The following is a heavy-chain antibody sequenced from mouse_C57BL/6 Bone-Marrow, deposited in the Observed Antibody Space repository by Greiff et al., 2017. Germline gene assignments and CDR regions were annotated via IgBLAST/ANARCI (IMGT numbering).Heavy chain of an antibody. Sequence: EVKLVESGEGLVKPGGSLKLSCAASGFTFSSYAMSWVRQTPEKRLEWVAYISSGGDYIYYADTVKGRFTISRDNARNTLYLQMSSLKSEDTAMYYCTRDRRGAYYSNYFDYWGQGTTLTVSS. V-gene: IGHV5-9-1*02. CDR2: ISSGGDYI. D-gene: IGHD2-5*01. CDR1: GFTFSSYA. CDR3: TRDRRGAYYSNYFDY. J-gene: IGHJ2*01.